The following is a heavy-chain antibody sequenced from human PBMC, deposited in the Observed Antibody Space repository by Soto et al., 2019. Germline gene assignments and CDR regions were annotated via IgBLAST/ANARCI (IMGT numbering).Heavy chain of an antibody. Sequence: QVQLVESGGGVVQPGRSLRLSCAASGFTFSSYGMHWVRQAPGKGLEWVAVIWYDGSNKYYADSVEGRFTNSRDNSKKTLYLKMNSLRAEDTAVYYGARSPYGGGWRYYYYYMDVWGKGTTVTVSS. D-gene: IGHD3-16*01. J-gene: IGHJ6*03. CDR2: IWYDGSNK. CDR1: GFTFSSYG. CDR3: ARSPYGGGWRYYYYYMDV. V-gene: IGHV3-33*01.